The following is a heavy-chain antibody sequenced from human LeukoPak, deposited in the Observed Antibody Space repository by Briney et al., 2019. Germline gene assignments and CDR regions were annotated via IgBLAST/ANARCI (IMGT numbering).Heavy chain of an antibody. CDR3: ARTAARRFDY. CDR1: GYTVTSYY. Sequence: ASVKVSCKASGYTVTSYYMHWVRQAPGQGLEWMAILNPSGGSSNYAQKFQGRVTMTRDTSTSTVYMELSSLRSDDTAVYYCARTAARRFDYWGQGTLVTVSS. CDR2: LNPSGGSS. V-gene: IGHV1-46*01. J-gene: IGHJ4*02. D-gene: IGHD6-6*01.